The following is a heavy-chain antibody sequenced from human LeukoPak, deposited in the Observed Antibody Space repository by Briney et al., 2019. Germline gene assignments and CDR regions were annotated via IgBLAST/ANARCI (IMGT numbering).Heavy chain of an antibody. J-gene: IGHJ4*02. CDR3: ARHWPSDYGDPFDY. CDR2: IYYSGST. Sequence: NPSETLSLTCTVSGGSISSSSYYWGWIRQPPGKGLEWIGSIYYSGSTYYNPSLKSRVTISVDTSKNQFSLKLSSVTAADTAVYYCARHWPSDYGDPFDYWGQGTLVTVSS. V-gene: IGHV4-39*01. CDR1: GGSISSSSYY. D-gene: IGHD4-17*01.